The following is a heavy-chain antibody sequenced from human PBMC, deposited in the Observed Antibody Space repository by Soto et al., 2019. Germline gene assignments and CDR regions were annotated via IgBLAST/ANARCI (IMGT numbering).Heavy chain of an antibody. J-gene: IGHJ4*02. CDR3: ARDQWAYGGNSSHFDY. CDR1: GFTFSIYA. D-gene: IGHD4-17*01. Sequence: PGGSLRLSCAASGFTFSIYAMHLVLQAPGTGLESVAVISYDGSNKYYADSVKGRFTISRDNSKNTLYLQMNSLRAEDTAVYYCARDQWAYGGNSSHFDYWGQGTLVTVSS. CDR2: ISYDGSNK. V-gene: IGHV3-30-3*01.